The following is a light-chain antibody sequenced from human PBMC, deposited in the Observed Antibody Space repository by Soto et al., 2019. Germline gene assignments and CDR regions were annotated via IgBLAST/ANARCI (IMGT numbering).Light chain of an antibody. J-gene: IGLJ1*01. CDR3: QSYDSSLSVYV. CDR1: SSNIGAGYD. CDR2: GNS. V-gene: IGLV1-40*01. Sequence: QSVLTQPPSVSRAPGQRVTISCTGSSSNIGAGYDVHWYQQLPGTAPKLLIYGNSNRPSGVPDRFSGSKSGTSASLAITGLQAEDEADYYCQSYDSSLSVYVFGTGTKLTVL.